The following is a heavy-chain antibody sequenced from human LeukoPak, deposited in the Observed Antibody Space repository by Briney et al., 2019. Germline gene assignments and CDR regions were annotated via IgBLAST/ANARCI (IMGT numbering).Heavy chain of an antibody. J-gene: IGHJ4*02. Sequence: ASVKVSCKASGYTXTGCSMHWVRQAPGQGLEWMGWINPDSGGAIYSQKFQGRVTMTRDASISTAYMELSGLRSDDTAVYYCARDSGDPSKNDFDYWGQGTLVTVSS. D-gene: IGHD3-10*01. V-gene: IGHV1-2*02. CDR1: GYTXTGCS. CDR3: ARDSGDPSKNDFDY. CDR2: INPDSGGA.